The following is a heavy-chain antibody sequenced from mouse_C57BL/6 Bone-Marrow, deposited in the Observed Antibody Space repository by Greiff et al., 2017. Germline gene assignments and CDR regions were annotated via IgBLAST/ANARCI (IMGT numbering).Heavy chain of an antibody. CDR2: FDPEDGET. CDR1: CFNIQDYY. CDR3: ARGDD. J-gene: IGHJ4*01. Sequence: EVQLQQSGAELVKPGASAKSSCTASCFNIQDYYLHWVKQRTEQGLEWIGRFDPEDGETKYAQKFQGKATITADASSNAACLQLSSLTSQDTAVYCCARGDDWGQGTSVTVSS. V-gene: IGHV14-2*01.